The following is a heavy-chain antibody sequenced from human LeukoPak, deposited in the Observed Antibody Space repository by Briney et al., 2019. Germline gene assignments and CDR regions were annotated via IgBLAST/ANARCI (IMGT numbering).Heavy chain of an antibody. Sequence: ASVKVSCKTSGYTFSSYDITWVRQAPGQGLEWMGWISVHNDNTDYAQKLQGRLTMTTDTSTSTAYMELSSLRSEDTAVYYCARDPRYCSSTSCYSWNAFDIWGQGTMVTVSS. V-gene: IGHV1-18*01. CDR3: ARDPRYCSSTSCYSWNAFDI. CDR1: GYTFSSYD. D-gene: IGHD2-2*02. CDR2: ISVHNDNT. J-gene: IGHJ3*02.